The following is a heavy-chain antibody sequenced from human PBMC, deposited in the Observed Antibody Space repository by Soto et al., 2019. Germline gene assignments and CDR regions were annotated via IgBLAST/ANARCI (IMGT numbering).Heavy chain of an antibody. CDR1: GLTFSGSA. Sequence: GGSLRLSCAASGLTFSGSAMHWVRQASGKGLEWVGRIRSKTNNYATAYAASVKGRFTISRDDSKSTAFLQMNSLKTEDTAVYYCSSSTVATPFGNWGQGTLVTVSS. D-gene: IGHD4-17*01. CDR3: SSSTVATPFGN. V-gene: IGHV3-73*01. J-gene: IGHJ4*02. CDR2: IRSKTNNYAT.